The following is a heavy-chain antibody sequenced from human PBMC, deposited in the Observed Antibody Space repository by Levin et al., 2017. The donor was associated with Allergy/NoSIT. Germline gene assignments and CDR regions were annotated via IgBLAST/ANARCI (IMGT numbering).Heavy chain of an antibody. CDR1: SLPTSGVG. D-gene: IGHD1-1*01. CDR3: AHRRPTGSPWDFGYFDY. Sequence: SLPTSGVGVGWIRQPPGKALEWVALIYWDDDKRYSPSLRSRLTITKDTSRNQVVLTMTNVDPLDTATYYCAHRRPTGSPWDFGYFDYWGQGNLVTVSS. CDR2: IYWDDDK. J-gene: IGHJ4*02. V-gene: IGHV2-5*02.